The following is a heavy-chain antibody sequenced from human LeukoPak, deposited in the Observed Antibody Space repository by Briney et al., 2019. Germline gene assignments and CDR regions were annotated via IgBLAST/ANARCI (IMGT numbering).Heavy chain of an antibody. Sequence: SETLSLTCAVYGGSFSGYYWSWIRQPPGKGLEWIGEINHSGSTNYNPSLKSRVAISVDTSKNQFSLKLSSVTAADTAVYYCARGGRDSSSWYFNWFDPRGQGTLVTVSS. CDR1: GGSFSGYY. CDR3: ARGGRDSSSWYFNWFDP. J-gene: IGHJ5*02. V-gene: IGHV4-34*01. D-gene: IGHD6-13*01. CDR2: INHSGST.